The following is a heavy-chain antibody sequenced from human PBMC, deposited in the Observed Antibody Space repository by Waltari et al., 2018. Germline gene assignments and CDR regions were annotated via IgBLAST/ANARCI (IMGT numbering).Heavy chain of an antibody. CDR2: VSYSGTT. Sequence: QLQLQESGPRLVRPSETLSLICLVSGFSINSNTHNWAWFRQSPGQGLEWIGTVSYSGTTYISPSLKSRVSVSRDTSKNQVSLILGSVTAADMAVYYCATYIGASVGTAAFDVWGQGTMVTVSS. D-gene: IGHD5-12*01. J-gene: IGHJ3*01. CDR3: ATYIGASVGTAAFDV. CDR1: GFSINSNTHN. V-gene: IGHV4-39*01.